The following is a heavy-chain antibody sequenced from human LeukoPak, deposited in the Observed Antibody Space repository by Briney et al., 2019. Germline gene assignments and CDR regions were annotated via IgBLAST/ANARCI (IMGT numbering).Heavy chain of an antibody. V-gene: IGHV4-59*01. Sequence: SETLSLTCTVSGGSISSSYWSWFRQPPGKGLEWIGYVYYRGSTNYNPSLESRVTISLDTSKNQCSLKLSSVAAADTAVYYCARGAGYWVYWGQGTLVTVSS. J-gene: IGHJ4*02. CDR3: ARGAGYWVY. D-gene: IGHD2-8*02. CDR1: GGSISSSY. CDR2: VYYRGST.